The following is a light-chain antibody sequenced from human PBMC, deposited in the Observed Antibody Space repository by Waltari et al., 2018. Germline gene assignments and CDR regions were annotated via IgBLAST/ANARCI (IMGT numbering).Light chain of an antibody. CDR1: SSDVGTYNF. J-gene: IGLJ3*02. V-gene: IGLV2-23*01. CDR2: EGN. Sequence: QSALTQPASVSGSPGQSITISCTGTSSDVGTYNFNSWYQQNPGKAPKLMIYEGNKRPSGVSNRFSGSKAGNTASLTISGLQAEDEADYYCYSYAGSGTWVFGGGTKLTVL. CDR3: YSYAGSGTWV.